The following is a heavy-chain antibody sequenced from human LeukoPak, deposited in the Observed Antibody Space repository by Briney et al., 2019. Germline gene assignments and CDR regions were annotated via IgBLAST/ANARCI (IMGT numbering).Heavy chain of an antibody. J-gene: IGHJ6*03. CDR2: MNLNSGNT. CDR3: ARAPRYCSSTSSKHYCYYMDV. Sequence: GASVKVSCKASGYTFTSYDINWVRQATGQGLEWMGWMNLNSGNTGYAQKFQGRVTMTRNTSISTAYMELSNLRSEDTAVYYRARAPRYCSSTSSKHYCYYMDVWGKGTTVTVSS. CDR1: GYTFTSYD. D-gene: IGHD2-2*01. V-gene: IGHV1-8*01.